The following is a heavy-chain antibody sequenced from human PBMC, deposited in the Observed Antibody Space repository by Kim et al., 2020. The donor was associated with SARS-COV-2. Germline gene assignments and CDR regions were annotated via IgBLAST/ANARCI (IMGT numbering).Heavy chain of an antibody. V-gene: IGHV7-4-1*02. Sequence: ASVKVSCKASGYTFTSYAMNWVRQAPGQGLEWMGWINTNTGNPTYAQGFTGRFVFSLDTSVSTAYLQISSLKAEDTAVYYCARVFMVRGVISWFDPWGQGTLVTVSS. D-gene: IGHD3-10*01. CDR2: INTNTGNP. CDR1: GYTFTSYA. J-gene: IGHJ5*02. CDR3: ARVFMVRGVISWFDP.